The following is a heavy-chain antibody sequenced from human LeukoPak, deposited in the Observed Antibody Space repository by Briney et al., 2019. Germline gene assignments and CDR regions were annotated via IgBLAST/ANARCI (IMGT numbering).Heavy chain of an antibody. D-gene: IGHD5-12*01. Sequence: SVKVSCKASGGTFSSYAISWVRQAPGQGLEWMGGIIPIFGTANYAQKFQGRVTITADESTSTAYMELSSLRPEDTAVYYCARRSERGYSGYGFDYWGQGTLVTVSS. V-gene: IGHV1-69*01. CDR2: IIPIFGTA. CDR3: ARRSERGYSGYGFDY. J-gene: IGHJ4*02. CDR1: GGTFSSYA.